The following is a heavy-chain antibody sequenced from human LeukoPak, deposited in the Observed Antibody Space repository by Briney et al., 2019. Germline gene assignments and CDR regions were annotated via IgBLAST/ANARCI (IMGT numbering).Heavy chain of an antibody. CDR3: ARGRYESTRLSAYYYYYMDV. Sequence: SDTLTLTCTVSVDPLSLHYWSWIRQPARKGLECVSRIYTSGNTIYNPSLKSRVTMSVDTSKNQFSLKLSSVTAADTAVYYCARGRYESTRLSAYYYYYMDVWGKGTTVTVSS. D-gene: IGHD1-14*01. CDR2: IYTSGNT. CDR1: VDPLSLHY. J-gene: IGHJ6*03. V-gene: IGHV4-4*07.